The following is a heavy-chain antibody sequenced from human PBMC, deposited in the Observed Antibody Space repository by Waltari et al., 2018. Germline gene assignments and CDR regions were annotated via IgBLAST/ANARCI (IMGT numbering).Heavy chain of an antibody. D-gene: IGHD5-12*01. CDR3: ARDPVEMATIDYYGMDV. J-gene: IGHJ6*02. V-gene: IGHV1-69*08. CDR2: IIPIFGTA. Sequence: QVQLVQSGAEVKKPGSSVKVSCKASGGTFSSYAISWVRQAPGQGLEWMGRIIPIFGTANYAQKFQGRVTITADKSTSTAYMELSSLRSEDTAAYYCARDPVEMATIDYYGMDVWGQGTTVTVSS. CDR1: GGTFSSYA.